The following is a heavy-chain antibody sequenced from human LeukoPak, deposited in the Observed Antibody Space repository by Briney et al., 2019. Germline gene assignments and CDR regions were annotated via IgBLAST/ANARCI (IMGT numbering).Heavy chain of an antibody. CDR3: AEGKRTERDRNMMVTRSGPDY. Sequence: GGSLRLSCAASGFTFDDYAMHWVRQAPGKGLEWVSLISWDGGSTYYADSVKGRFTISRDNSKNSLYLQMNSLRAEDTALYYCAEGKRTERDRNMMVTRSGPDYWGQGTLVTVSS. CDR2: ISWDGGST. D-gene: IGHD5-18*01. CDR1: GFTFDDYA. V-gene: IGHV3-43D*04. J-gene: IGHJ4*02.